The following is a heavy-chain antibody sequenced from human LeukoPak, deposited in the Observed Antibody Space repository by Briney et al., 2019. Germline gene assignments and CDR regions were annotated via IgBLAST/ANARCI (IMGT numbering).Heavy chain of an antibody. J-gene: IGHJ4*02. D-gene: IGHD5-12*01. CDR3: ASRSSASAPFYSGYDPASDY. Sequence: ASVKVSCKASGGTFTNYAISWVRQAPGQGLAWMGGIIPIFGTANYAQKFQGRVTITADESTSTAYMELSSLRSEDTAVYYCASRSSASAPFYSGYDPASDYWGQGTLVTVSS. CDR2: IIPIFGTA. CDR1: GGTFTNYA. V-gene: IGHV1-69*13.